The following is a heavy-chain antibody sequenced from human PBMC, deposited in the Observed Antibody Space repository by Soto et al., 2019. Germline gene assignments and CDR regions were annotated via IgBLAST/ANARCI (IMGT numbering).Heavy chain of an antibody. D-gene: IGHD2-21*02. CDR2: ISSSSSTI. CDR3: ARDRLGCGGDCYLPRTFDY. J-gene: IGHJ4*02. CDR1: GFTFSSYS. Sequence: GGSLRLSCAASGFTFSSYSMNWVRQAPGKGLEWVSYISSSSSTIYYADSVKGRFTISRDNAKNSLYLQMNSLRDEDTAVYYCARDRLGCGGDCYLPRTFDYWGQGTLVTVSS. V-gene: IGHV3-48*02.